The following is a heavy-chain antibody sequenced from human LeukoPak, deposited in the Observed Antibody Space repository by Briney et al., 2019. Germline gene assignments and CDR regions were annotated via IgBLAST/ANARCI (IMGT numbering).Heavy chain of an antibody. CDR2: ISYDGSNK. V-gene: IGHV3-30*18. CDR1: GFTFSSYV. Sequence: GGSLRLSCAASGFTFSSYVMHWVRQAPGKGLEWVAVISYDGSNKYYADSVKGRFTISRDNSKNTLYLQMNSLRAEDTAVYYCAKDPRRYSRTGGYFDSWAQGTLVTVS. D-gene: IGHD6-13*01. J-gene: IGHJ4*02. CDR3: AKDPRRYSRTGGYFDS.